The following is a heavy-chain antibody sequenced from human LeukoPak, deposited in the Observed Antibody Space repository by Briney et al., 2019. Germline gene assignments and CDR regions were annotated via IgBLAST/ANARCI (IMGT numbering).Heavy chain of an antibody. V-gene: IGHV4-61*01. CDR1: GGSVSSGSYY. Sequence: SETLSLTCTVSGGSVSSGSYYWSWIRQPPGKGLEWIGYIYYSGSTNYNPSLKSRVTLSVDTSKNQFSLKLNSVAAADTAVYYCTRDRPLYGMDVWGQGTTVTVSS. CDR3: TRDRPLYGMDV. CDR2: IYYSGST. J-gene: IGHJ6*02. D-gene: IGHD6-6*01.